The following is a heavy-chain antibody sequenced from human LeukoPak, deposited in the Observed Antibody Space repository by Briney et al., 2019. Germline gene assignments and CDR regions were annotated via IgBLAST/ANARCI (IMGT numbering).Heavy chain of an antibody. CDR1: GGSISSYY. CDR2: IYYSGST. CDR3: ARDLNDSSGYCYYAFDI. V-gene: IGHV4-59*01. J-gene: IGHJ3*02. D-gene: IGHD3-22*01. Sequence: SETLSLTCTVSGGSISSYYWSWIRQPPGKGLEWIGNIYYSGSTNYNPSLKSRVTISVDTSKNQFSLKLSSVTAADTAVYYCARDLNDSSGYCYYAFDIWGQGTMVTVSS.